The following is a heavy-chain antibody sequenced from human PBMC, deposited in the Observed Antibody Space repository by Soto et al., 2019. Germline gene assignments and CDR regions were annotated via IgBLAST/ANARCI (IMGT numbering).Heavy chain of an antibody. Sequence: SLRLSCAASGFTFSSYGMHWVRQAPGKGLEWVAVIWYDGSNKYYADSVKGRFTISRDNSKNTLYLQMNSLRAEDTAVYYCARTPNYDFWGGPSRYGMDVWGQGTTVTVSS. CDR3: ARTPNYDFWGGPSRYGMDV. CDR1: GFTFSSYG. CDR2: IWYDGSNK. J-gene: IGHJ6*02. V-gene: IGHV3-33*01. D-gene: IGHD3-3*01.